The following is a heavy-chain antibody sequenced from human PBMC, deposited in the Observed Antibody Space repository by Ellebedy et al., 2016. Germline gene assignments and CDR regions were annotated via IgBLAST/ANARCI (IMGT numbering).Heavy chain of an antibody. V-gene: IGHV4-61*02. D-gene: IGHD3-3*01. J-gene: IGHJ4*02. CDR1: GDSISSGTYY. CDR2: ISTNGNT. CDR3: ATLTIPGGSDS. Sequence: SETLSLTXIVSGDSISSGTYYWSWIRQPVGKGLEWIGRISTNGNTIYNSSLKSRVTMSVDTSKNHFSLELTSVTAADTAVYYCATLTIPGGSDSWGQGTLVTVSS.